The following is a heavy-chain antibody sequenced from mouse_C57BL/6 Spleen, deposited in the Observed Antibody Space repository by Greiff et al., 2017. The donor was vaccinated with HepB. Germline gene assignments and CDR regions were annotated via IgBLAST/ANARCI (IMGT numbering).Heavy chain of an antibody. Sequence: QAQLQQPGAELVKPGASVKLSCKASGYTFTSYWMHWVKQRPGQGLEWIGMIHPNSGSTNYNEKFKSKATLTVDKSSSTAYMQLSSLTSEDSAVYYCAKPEIYYDYGGLLYFDVWGTGTTVTVSS. V-gene: IGHV1-64*01. CDR2: IHPNSGST. CDR1: GYTFTSYW. J-gene: IGHJ1*03. CDR3: AKPEIYYDYGGLLYFDV. D-gene: IGHD2-4*01.